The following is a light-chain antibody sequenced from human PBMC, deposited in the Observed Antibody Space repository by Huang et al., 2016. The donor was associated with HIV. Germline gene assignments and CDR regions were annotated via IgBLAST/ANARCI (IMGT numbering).Light chain of an antibody. CDR1: QGISNS. J-gene: IGKJ2*01. V-gene: IGKV1-NL1*01. Sequence: DIQMTQSPSSLSASVGDRVTITCRASQGISNSLAWYQQKPGKAPKFLLYAASTLESGVPSRFSGSGSGTEFTLTITSLQAEDFATYYCQQYYSTRYTFGQGTKLEIK. CDR3: QQYYSTRYT. CDR2: AAS.